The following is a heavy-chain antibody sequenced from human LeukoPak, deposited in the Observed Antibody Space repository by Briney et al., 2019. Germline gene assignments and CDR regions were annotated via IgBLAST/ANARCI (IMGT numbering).Heavy chain of an antibody. CDR1: GFTFSSYG. V-gene: IGHV3-30*02. Sequence: GGFLRLSCAASGFTFSSYGMHWVRQAPGKGLEWVAFIRYDGCNKYYADSVKGRFTISRDNSKNTLYLQMNSLRAEDTAVYYCANSRIYYDILTGPAGPPAYWGPGTLVTVSS. CDR3: ANSRIYYDILTGPAGPPAY. D-gene: IGHD3-9*01. CDR2: IRYDGCNK. J-gene: IGHJ4*02.